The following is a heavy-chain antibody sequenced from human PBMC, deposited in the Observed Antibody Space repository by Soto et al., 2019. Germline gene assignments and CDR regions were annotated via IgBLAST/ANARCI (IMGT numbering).Heavy chain of an antibody. CDR1: GFSLSPYW. D-gene: IGHD3-16*01. V-gene: IGHV3-74*03. CDR3: ARDLGGPDY. J-gene: IGHJ4*02. Sequence: EVHLEESGGGLVQPGGSLRLSCAASGFSLSPYWMHWVRQVPGRGLEWVARLSSDGFGAAYADPVKGRFFNSRDIARNTLSLQMNSLRADDTAVYYCARDLGGPDYWGRGTSVTVSS. CDR2: LSSDGFGA.